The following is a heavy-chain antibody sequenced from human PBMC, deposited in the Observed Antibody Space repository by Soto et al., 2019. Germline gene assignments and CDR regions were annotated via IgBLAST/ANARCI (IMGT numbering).Heavy chain of an antibody. Sequence: GGSLRLSCAASGFTFSSFAMSWVRQAPGKGLEWVSAISGSGGSTYYADSVKGRFTISRDNSKNTLYLQMNSLRAEDTAVYYWAKVREDILTGYRSYYFDYWGQGTLVTVSS. CDR1: GFTFSSFA. V-gene: IGHV3-23*01. D-gene: IGHD3-9*01. CDR2: ISGSGGST. CDR3: AKVREDILTGYRSYYFDY. J-gene: IGHJ4*02.